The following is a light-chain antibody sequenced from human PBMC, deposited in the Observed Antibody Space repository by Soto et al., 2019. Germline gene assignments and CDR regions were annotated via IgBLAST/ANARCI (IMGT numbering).Light chain of an antibody. V-gene: IGKV1-9*01. CDR2: GAS. J-gene: IGKJ3*01. CDR1: QGIINY. Sequence: IQLTQSPSSLSASVGDRVTITCRASQGIINYLAWYQHKPGKAPKLLIYGASTLQSGVPSRFGGSASGTDFTPTVSSPQPEDFTTYYFQQLFMYPPTFGPGTKVDIK. CDR3: QQLFMYPPT.